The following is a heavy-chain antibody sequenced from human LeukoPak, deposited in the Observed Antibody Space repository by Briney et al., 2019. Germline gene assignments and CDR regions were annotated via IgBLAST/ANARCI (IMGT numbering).Heavy chain of an antibody. CDR3: ARGLTTGWYSLN. D-gene: IGHD6-19*01. V-gene: IGHV3-23*01. CDR2: ITDIALSS. J-gene: IGHJ4*02. CDR1: GFTFSSYA. Sequence: PGGSLRLSCAASGFTFSSYAMTWVRQAPGKGLEWVSTITDIALSSYYADSVKGRFTISRDNSKNTLYLQMNSLRAEDTALYYCARGLTTGWYSLNWGQGTLVTLSS.